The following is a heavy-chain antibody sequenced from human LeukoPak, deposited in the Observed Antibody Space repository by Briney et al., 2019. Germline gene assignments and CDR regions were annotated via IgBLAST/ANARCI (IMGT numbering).Heavy chain of an antibody. CDR1: GFMFSGSP. J-gene: IGHJ4*02. Sequence: GGSLRLSCAASGFMFSGSPMHWVRQASGKGLVWVGHIRTKANNYATIYAASVKGRFTISRDDSKNTAYLQMNSLKTEDTAVYYCARPSQYGSGTDYYFDSSGQGTLVTVSS. V-gene: IGHV3-73*01. CDR2: IRTKANNYAT. D-gene: IGHD3-10*01. CDR3: ARPSQYGSGTDYYFDS.